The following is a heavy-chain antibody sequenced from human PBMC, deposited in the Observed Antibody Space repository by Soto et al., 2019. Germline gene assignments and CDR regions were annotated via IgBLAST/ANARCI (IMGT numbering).Heavy chain of an antibody. D-gene: IGHD3-10*01. CDR1: GFTFSSYS. V-gene: IGHV3-21*02. Sequence: EVQLVESGGGLVKPGGSLRLSCAASGFTFSSYSMNWVRQAPGKGMEWVSSISVSSSYIYYADSVKGRFSISRDTARNSLYLQMNSLRAEDTAVYYCARDGATMVRGVIVRIDYWGQGTLVTVSS. J-gene: IGHJ4*02. CDR2: ISVSSSYI. CDR3: ARDGATMVRGVIVRIDY.